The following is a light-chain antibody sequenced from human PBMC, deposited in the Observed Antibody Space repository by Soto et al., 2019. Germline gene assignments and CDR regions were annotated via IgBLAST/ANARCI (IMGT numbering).Light chain of an antibody. CDR1: NSDVGAFNL. J-gene: IGLJ3*02. Sequence: QSVLTQPASVSGSPGQSITISCTGSNSDVGAFNLVSWYQQHPGKAPKLIIFEVTERPSGISNRFSGSKSGNTASLTMSGLQAEDEGDYYCCSYAGSANYWVFGGGTQLTVL. CDR3: CSYAGSANYWV. CDR2: EVT. V-gene: IGLV2-23*02.